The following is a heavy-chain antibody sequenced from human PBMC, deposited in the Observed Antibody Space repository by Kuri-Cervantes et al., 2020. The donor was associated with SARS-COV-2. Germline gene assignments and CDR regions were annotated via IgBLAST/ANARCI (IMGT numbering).Heavy chain of an antibody. Sequence: ASVKVSCKASGYTFSSNAIHWVRQAPGQRLEWMGWIDAGDTKYSQKFQGRFTMTRDTSASTAYMELSSLRAEDKAVYYCARGSWQDPLYWGQGTLVTVSS. J-gene: IGHJ4*02. CDR1: GYTFSSNA. CDR3: ARGSWQDPLY. D-gene: IGHD2-15*01. V-gene: IGHV1-3*01. CDR2: IDAGDT.